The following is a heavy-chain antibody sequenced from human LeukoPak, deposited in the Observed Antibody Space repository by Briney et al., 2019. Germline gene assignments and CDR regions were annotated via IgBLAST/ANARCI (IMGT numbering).Heavy chain of an antibody. CDR2: IYYSGST. V-gene: IGHV4-59*08. D-gene: IGHD1-26*01. J-gene: IGHJ4*02. CDR3: ARNSGYVDY. CDR1: GGSISSYY. Sequence: SETLSLTCTVSGGSISSYYWSWIRQPPGKGLEWIGYIYYSGSTNYNPSLKSRVTISADTSKNQFSLKLSSVTAADTAVYYRARNSGYVDYWGQGTLVTVSS.